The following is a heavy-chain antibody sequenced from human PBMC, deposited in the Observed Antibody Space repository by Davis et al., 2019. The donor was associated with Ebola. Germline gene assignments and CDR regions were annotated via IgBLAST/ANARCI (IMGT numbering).Heavy chain of an antibody. CDR2: IWYDGSNK. D-gene: IGHD6-13*01. Sequence: GGSLRLSCAASGFTFSSYGMHWVRQAPGKGLEWVAVIWYDGSNKYYADSVKGRFTISRDNSKTTLYLQMNSLRAEDTAVYYCARDGAYSSSWYKLLNWYFDLWGRGTLVTVSS. V-gene: IGHV3-33*01. CDR1: GFTFSSYG. J-gene: IGHJ2*01. CDR3: ARDGAYSSSWYKLLNWYFDL.